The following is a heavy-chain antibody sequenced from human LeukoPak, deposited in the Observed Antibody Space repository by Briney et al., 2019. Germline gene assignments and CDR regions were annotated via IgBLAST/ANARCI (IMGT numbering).Heavy chain of an antibody. D-gene: IGHD5-24*01. CDR3: ARGGDGYNSDLDY. J-gene: IGHJ4*02. CDR2: ISSSSSYI. Sequence: PGGSLRLSCAASGFTLSSYSMNWVRQAPGKGLEWVSSISSSSSYIYYADSVKGRFTISRDNAKNSPYLQMNSLRAEDTAMYYCARGGDGYNSDLDYWGQGTLVTVSS. CDR1: GFTLSSYS. V-gene: IGHV3-21*01.